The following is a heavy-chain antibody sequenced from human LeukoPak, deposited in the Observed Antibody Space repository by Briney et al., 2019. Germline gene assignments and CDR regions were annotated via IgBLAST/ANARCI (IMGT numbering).Heavy chain of an antibody. CDR3: ARLPPYYYDSSGYYSAGFDY. CDR1: GDSTSSYY. Sequence: PSETLSLSCTVSGDSTSSYYWSWIRQPPGKGLEWIGYIYNSGSTNYNPSLKSRVTISVDTSKNQFSLKLSSVTAADTAVYYCARLPPYYYDSSGYYSAGFDYWGQGTLVTVSS. V-gene: IGHV4-59*08. CDR2: IYNSGST. J-gene: IGHJ4*02. D-gene: IGHD3-22*01.